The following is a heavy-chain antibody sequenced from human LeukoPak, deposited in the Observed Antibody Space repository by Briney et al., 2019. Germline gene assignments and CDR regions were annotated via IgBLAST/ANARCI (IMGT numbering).Heavy chain of an antibody. CDR1: GFTFSSYA. J-gene: IGHJ4*02. CDR3: AKYSSSFRSYYFDY. CDR2: ISYDGSNK. Sequence: GGSLRLSCAASGFTFSSYAMHWVRQAPGKGLEWVAVISYDGSNKYYADSVKGRFTISRDNSKNTLYLQMNSLRAEDTAVYYCAKYSSSFRSYYFDYWGQGTLVTVSS. V-gene: IGHV3-30-3*02. D-gene: IGHD6-6*01.